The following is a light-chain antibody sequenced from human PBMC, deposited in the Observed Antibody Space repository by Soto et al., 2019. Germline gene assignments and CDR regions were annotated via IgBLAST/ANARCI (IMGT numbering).Light chain of an antibody. CDR1: GANIGAGFE. CDR2: DNT. J-gene: IGLJ2*01. V-gene: IGLV1-40*01. Sequence: QSVLAQPPSVSGAPGQSVTISCTGSGANIGAGFEVHWYQQLPGRAPKLLIYDNTGRPSGVPDRFFGSRSGSSASLAITRRQAEDAGEYYCQSYDSGLSAVLFGGGTKVTV. CDR3: QSYDSGLSAVL.